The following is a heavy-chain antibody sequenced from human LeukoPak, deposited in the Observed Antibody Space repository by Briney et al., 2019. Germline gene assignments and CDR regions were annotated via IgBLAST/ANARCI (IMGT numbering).Heavy chain of an antibody. J-gene: IGHJ4*02. D-gene: IGHD3-10*01. CDR1: GFTFSSYW. CDR3: ARAARGFSFDY. Sequence: GGSLRLSCAASGFTFSSYWMSWVRQAPGKGLEWVANIKQDGSEKYYVDSVKGRLTISRDNAKNSLYLQMNSLRAEDTAVYYCARAARGFSFDYWGQGTLVTVSS. CDR2: IKQDGSEK. V-gene: IGHV3-7*01.